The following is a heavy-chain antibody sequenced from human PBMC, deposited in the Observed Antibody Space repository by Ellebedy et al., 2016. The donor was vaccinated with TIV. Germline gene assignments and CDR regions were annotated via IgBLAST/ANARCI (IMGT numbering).Heavy chain of an antibody. CDR2: INPSGGST. D-gene: IGHD3-10*01. Sequence: ASVKVSXXASGYTFTSYYMHWVRQAPGQGLEWMGIINPSGGSTSYAQKFQGRVTMTRDTSISTAYMELSSLRSDDTAVYYCAGMRGFGELDDAFDIWGQGTMVTVSS. CDR3: AGMRGFGELDDAFDI. CDR1: GYTFTSYY. J-gene: IGHJ3*02. V-gene: IGHV1-46*01.